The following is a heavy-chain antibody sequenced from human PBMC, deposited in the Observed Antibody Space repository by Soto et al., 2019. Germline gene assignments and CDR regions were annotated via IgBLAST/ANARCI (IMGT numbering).Heavy chain of an antibody. V-gene: IGHV3-74*01. CDR2: IDTDGNSR. J-gene: IGHJ4*02. CDR1: GFTFSSYW. D-gene: IGHD2-2*01. Sequence: GGSLRLSCVASGFTFSSYWMHWLRQAPGRELVWVSEIDTDGNSRNYADSVKGRFTISRDNAKNTLYLQMNILTAEDTAVYVCASLSAPVDFWGRGALVTVSS. CDR3: ASLSAPVDF.